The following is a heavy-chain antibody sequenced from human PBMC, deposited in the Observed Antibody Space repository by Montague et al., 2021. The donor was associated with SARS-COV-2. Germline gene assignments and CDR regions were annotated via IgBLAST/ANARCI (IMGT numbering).Heavy chain of an antibody. J-gene: IGHJ4*02. D-gene: IGHD4-11*01. CDR1: GVSITSTNW. V-gene: IGHV4-4*02. CDR2: ISYGGIA. Sequence: SETLSLTRAVSGVSITSTNWWSLVRQPPGKGLEWIGQISYGGIATYNPYLKSRATISMDRSRNLFSLKLSSVTAADTAIYYCAGKVLTVPADYWGQGTLVTVS. CDR3: AGKVLTVPADY.